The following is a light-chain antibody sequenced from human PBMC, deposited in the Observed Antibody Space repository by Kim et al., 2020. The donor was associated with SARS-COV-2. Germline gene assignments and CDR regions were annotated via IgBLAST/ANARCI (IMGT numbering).Light chain of an antibody. CDR1: SKNVRNEG. V-gene: IGLV10-54*01. CDR3: SAWDSSLSAWV. CDR2: RNN. Sequence: QADTLTCTGTSKNVRNEGAAWLQQHQAHPPKLLSSRNNNRPSGISERLSASRSGNTASLTITGLQPEDDADYYCSAWDSSLSAWVFGGGTQLTVL. J-gene: IGLJ3*02.